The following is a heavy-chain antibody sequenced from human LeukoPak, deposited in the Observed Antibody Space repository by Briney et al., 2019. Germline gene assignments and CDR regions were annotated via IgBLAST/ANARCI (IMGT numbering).Heavy chain of an antibody. CDR2: IIPILGIA. D-gene: IGHD5-18*01. Sequence: SVKVSCKASGGTFSSYAISWVRQAPGQGLEWMGRIIPILGIANYAQKFQGRVTITADKSTSTAYMELSSLRSEDTAVYYCARGSGYSPLDYWGQGTLVTVSS. J-gene: IGHJ4*02. CDR3: ARGSGYSPLDY. CDR1: GGTFSSYA. V-gene: IGHV1-69*04.